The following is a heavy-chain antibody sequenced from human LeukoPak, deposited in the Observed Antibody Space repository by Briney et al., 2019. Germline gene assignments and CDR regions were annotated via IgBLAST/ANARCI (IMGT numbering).Heavy chain of an antibody. CDR1: GDSVSSNSAA. V-gene: IGHV6-1*01. J-gene: IGHJ5*02. Sequence: SQTLSLTCAISGDSVSSNSAAWNWIRQSPSRGLEWLGRTYYRSKWYNDYAVSVKSRITINPDTSKNQFSLQLNSVTPEDTAVYYCARNRITMVRGVITEGWFDPWGQGTLVTVSS. CDR2: TYYRSKWYN. CDR3: ARNRITMVRGVITEGWFDP. D-gene: IGHD3-10*01.